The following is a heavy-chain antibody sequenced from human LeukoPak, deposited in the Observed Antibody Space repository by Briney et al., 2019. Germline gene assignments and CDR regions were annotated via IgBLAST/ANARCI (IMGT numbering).Heavy chain of an antibody. CDR3: ARDHVLRYFDWLLGHYYFDY. Sequence: SETLSLTCAVYGGSFSGYYWSWIRQPPGKGLEWIGEINHSGSTNYNPSLKSRVTVSVDTSKNQFSLKLSSVTAADTAVYYCARDHVLRYFDWLLGHYYFDYWGQGTLVTVSS. CDR1: GGSFSGYY. D-gene: IGHD3-9*01. J-gene: IGHJ4*02. V-gene: IGHV4-34*01. CDR2: INHSGST.